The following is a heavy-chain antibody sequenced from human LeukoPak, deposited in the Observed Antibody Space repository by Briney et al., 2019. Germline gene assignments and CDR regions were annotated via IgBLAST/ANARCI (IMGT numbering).Heavy chain of an antibody. V-gene: IGHV4-31*03. D-gene: IGHD3-3*01. CDR1: GGSISSGGYY. CDR3: ARVRGIFWSGYPLGGMDV. Sequence: PSETLSLTCTVSGGSISSGGYYWSWIRQHPGKGLEWIGYIYYSGSTYYNPSLKSRVTISVDTSKDQFSLKLSSVTAADTAVYYCARVRGIFWSGYPLGGMDVWGQGTTVTVSS. J-gene: IGHJ6*02. CDR2: IYYSGST.